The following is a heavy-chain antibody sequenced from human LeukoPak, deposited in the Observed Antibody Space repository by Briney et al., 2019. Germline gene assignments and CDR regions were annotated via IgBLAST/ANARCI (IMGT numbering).Heavy chain of an antibody. CDR1: GGSSSSGAYY. D-gene: IGHD2-2*01. CDR2: IYYSGST. J-gene: IGHJ6*03. Sequence: PSETLSLTCTVSGGSSSSGAYYWGWIRQPPGKGLEWIGSIYYSGSTYYNPSLKSRVTISVDTSKNQFSLKLSSVTAADTAMYYCARVNYCSSASCYMDYYYMDVWGKGTTVTVSS. V-gene: IGHV4-39*07. CDR3: ARVNYCSSASCYMDYYYMDV.